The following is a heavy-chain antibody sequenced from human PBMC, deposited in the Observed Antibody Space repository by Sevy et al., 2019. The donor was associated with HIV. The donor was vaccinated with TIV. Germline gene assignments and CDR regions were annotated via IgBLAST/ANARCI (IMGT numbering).Heavy chain of an antibody. Sequence: GGCLRLSCAASGFPFSVYPMHWVRQAPDKRLEWVAVISSDGSAKHYSDSVRGRFTFSRDNSRNTLYLQMSSLRTEDTAVYYCARGQDGITDDYWRLGTLVTVSS. CDR3: ARGQDGITDDY. V-gene: IGHV3-30*15. CDR2: ISSDGSAK. J-gene: IGHJ4*02. CDR1: GFPFSVYP. D-gene: IGHD3-10*01.